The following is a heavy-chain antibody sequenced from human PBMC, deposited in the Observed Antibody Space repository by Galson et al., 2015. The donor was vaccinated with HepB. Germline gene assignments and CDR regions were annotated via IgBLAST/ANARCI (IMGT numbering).Heavy chain of an antibody. Sequence: TLSLTCTVSGGSISSGGYYWSWIRQHPGKGLEWIGYIYYSGGTYYNPSLKSRVTISVDTSKNQFSLKLSSVTAADTAVYYCARGRPTYYYGSGSYYNVGPEPYYFDYWGQGTLVTVSS. CDR1: GGSISSGGYY. D-gene: IGHD3-10*01. V-gene: IGHV4-31*03. CDR2: IYYSGGT. CDR3: ARGRPTYYYGSGSYYNVGPEPYYFDY. J-gene: IGHJ4*02.